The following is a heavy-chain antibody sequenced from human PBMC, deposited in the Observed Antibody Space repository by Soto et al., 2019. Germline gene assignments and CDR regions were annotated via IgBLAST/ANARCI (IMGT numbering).Heavy chain of an antibody. CDR3: AKDQLTIVVVNIFDY. D-gene: IGHD3-22*01. CDR2: TSGSGGST. V-gene: IGHV3-23*01. CDR1: GFTFSSYA. Sequence: EVQLLESGGGLVQPGGSLRLSCAASGFTFSSYAMSWVRQAPGKGLEWVSGTSGSGGSTYYADSVKGRFTISRDNSKNTLYLQMNSLRAEDTAVYYCAKDQLTIVVVNIFDYWGQGTLVTVSS. J-gene: IGHJ4*02.